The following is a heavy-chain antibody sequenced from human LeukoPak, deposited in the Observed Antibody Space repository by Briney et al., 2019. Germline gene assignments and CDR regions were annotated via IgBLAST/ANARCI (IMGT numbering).Heavy chain of an antibody. CDR3: AKDLRPGYSSGWTPFDY. Sequence: TGGSLRLSCAASGFTVSSNYMSWVRQAPGKGLEWVSAISGSGGSTYYADSVKGRFTISRDNSKNTLYLQMNSLRAEDTAVYYCAKDLRPGYSSGWTPFDYWGQGTLVTVSS. CDR2: ISGSGGST. V-gene: IGHV3-23*01. J-gene: IGHJ4*02. D-gene: IGHD6-19*01. CDR1: GFTVSSNY.